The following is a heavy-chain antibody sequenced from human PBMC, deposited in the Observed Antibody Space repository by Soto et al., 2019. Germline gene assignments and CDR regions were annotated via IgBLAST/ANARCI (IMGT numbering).Heavy chain of an antibody. D-gene: IGHD1-26*01. CDR3: ARMVGATLVDF. Sequence: QVQLQESGPGLVRPSGTLSLTCAVSGASISSTTGNWWSWVRQPPGKGLEWIGEIYHSGSTNYNPSLKSRVTMSVDKSKNQFSLKLSSVTAADTALYYCARMVGATLVDFCGQGTLVTVSS. CDR1: GASISSTTGNW. J-gene: IGHJ4*02. CDR2: IYHSGST. V-gene: IGHV4-4*02.